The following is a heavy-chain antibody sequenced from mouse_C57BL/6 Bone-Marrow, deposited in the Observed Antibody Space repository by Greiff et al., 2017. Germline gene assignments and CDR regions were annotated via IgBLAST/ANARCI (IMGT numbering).Heavy chain of an antibody. CDR3: TTKGLRRWYFDV. CDR2: IDPENGDT. V-gene: IGHV14-4*01. CDR1: GFNIKDAY. Sequence: EVQLQQSGAELVRPGASVKLSCTASGFNIKDAYMPWVKQRPEQGLEWIGWIDPENGDTEYASKFQGKATITADTSSNTAYLQLSSLTSEDTAVYYCTTKGLRRWYFDVWGTGTTVTVSS. D-gene: IGHD1-2*01. J-gene: IGHJ1*03.